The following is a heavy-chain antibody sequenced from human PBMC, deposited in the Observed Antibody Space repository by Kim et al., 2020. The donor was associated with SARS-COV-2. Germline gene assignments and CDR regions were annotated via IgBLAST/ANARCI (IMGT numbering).Heavy chain of an antibody. Sequence: ASVKVSCKASGYTFTSYGISWVRQAPGQGLEWMGWISAYNGNTNYAQKLQGRVTMTTDTSTSTAYMELRSLRSDDTAVYYCAWKIAAAGTDPFDYWGQGTLVTVSS. J-gene: IGHJ4*02. D-gene: IGHD6-13*01. CDR2: ISAYNGNT. CDR3: AWKIAAAGTDPFDY. V-gene: IGHV1-18*04. CDR1: GYTFTSYG.